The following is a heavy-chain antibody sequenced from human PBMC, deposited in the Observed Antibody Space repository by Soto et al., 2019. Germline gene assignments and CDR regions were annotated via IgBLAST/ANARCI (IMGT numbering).Heavy chain of an antibody. V-gene: IGHV1-2*02. Sequence: GASEKVSCKASGYTFTVYYMDWARQAPGQGLEWMGWINPKSGGTMYPQKFQGRVTMAWDTSISTAYMALTRLRSDDTAVYYCARDLAKSGGSAGFDYWGQGTLVTVSS. CDR1: GYTFTVYY. CDR3: ARDLAKSGGSAGFDY. CDR2: INPKSGGT. D-gene: IGHD1-26*01. J-gene: IGHJ4*02.